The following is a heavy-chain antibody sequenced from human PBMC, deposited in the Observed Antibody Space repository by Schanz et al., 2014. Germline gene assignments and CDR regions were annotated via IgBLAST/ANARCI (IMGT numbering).Heavy chain of an antibody. CDR2: ISGSGGST. CDR1: GFTFSSYA. Sequence: VQLVESGGGVVQPGRSLRLSCAASGFTFSSYAMSWVRQAPGKGLEWVSAISGSGGSTYYADSVKGRFTISRDNSKNTLYLQMNSLRAEDTAVYYCAKDHAGSDILTALGNWGQGTLVTVSS. D-gene: IGHD3-9*01. V-gene: IGHV3-23*04. J-gene: IGHJ4*02. CDR3: AKDHAGSDILTALGN.